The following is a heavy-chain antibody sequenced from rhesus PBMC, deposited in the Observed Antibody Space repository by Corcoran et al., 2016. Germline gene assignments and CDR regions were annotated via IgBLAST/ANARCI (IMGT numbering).Heavy chain of an antibody. V-gene: IGHV3S25*01. CDR2: INSGGGST. CDR1: GFTFSSYW. CDR3: AKDRAAAGYSYFDY. J-gene: IGHJ4*01. D-gene: IGHD6-25*01. Sequence: EVQLVESGGGLAKPGGSLRLSCAASGFTFSSYWMNWVRQAPGKGLEWVSAINSGGGSTYYADSVKGRFNISRDNSKNTLSLQMNSLRAEDTAVYYCAKDRAAAGYSYFDYWGQGVLVTVSS.